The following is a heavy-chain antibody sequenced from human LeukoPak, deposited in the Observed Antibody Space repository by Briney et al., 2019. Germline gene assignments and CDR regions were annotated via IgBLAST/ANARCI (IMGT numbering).Heavy chain of an antibody. Sequence: SETLSLTCTVSGGSTSGYYWSGIRQPPGKGREWIGYIYYSGRTNYNPSLKSRVTLSVDTSKNQFSLKLSSVTAADTAVYYCARGGVVPAATRGVYYYYMDVWGKGTTVTVSS. V-gene: IGHV4-59*01. J-gene: IGHJ6*03. CDR3: ARGGVVPAATRGVYYYYMDV. CDR2: IYYSGRT. CDR1: GGSTSGYY. D-gene: IGHD2-2*01.